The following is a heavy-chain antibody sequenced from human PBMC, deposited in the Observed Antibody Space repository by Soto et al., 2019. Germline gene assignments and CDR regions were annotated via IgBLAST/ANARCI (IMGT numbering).Heavy chain of an antibody. J-gene: IGHJ4*02. CDR1: GYPFSDYY. Sequence: VQLVESGGDLVKPGGSLRLSCAASGYPFSDYYMSWIRQAPGKGLEWISYIDTSGTKIYYADSVKGRFTITRDNAKNSLYLEMNSLRDEDTAVYYCASHYDMWSGYLSPVDYWGQGTLVTVSS. V-gene: IGHV3-11*01. CDR3: ASHYDMWSGYLSPVDY. D-gene: IGHD3-3*01. CDR2: IDTSGTKI.